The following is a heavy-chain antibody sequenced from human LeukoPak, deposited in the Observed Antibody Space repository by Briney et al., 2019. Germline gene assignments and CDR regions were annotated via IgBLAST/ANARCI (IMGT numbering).Heavy chain of an antibody. CDR3: AREYCSSTSCYGTDY. D-gene: IGHD2-2*01. CDR1: GYTFTSYG. J-gene: IGHJ4*02. CDR2: ISAYNGNT. Sequence: ASVKVSCKASGYTFTSYGISWVRQAPGQGLEWMGWISAYNGNTNYAQKLQGRVTMTTDTSTSTAYMELRSLRSDDTAVYYCAREYCSSTSCYGTDYWGQGTLVTVYS. V-gene: IGHV1-18*01.